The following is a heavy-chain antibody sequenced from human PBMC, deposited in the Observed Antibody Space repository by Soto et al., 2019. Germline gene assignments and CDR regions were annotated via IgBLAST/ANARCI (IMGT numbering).Heavy chain of an antibody. Sequence: EVQLVQSGGGLVKPGGSLTLSCAASGFTFSSYIMSWVRQAPGKGLEWVSSINTNGGSRYYADSVRGRFTISRDNAQNSLYLQLNRLRADDTAVYYCARSSTSGDVWGQGTTVTVSS. CDR1: GFTFSSYI. CDR3: ARSSTSGDV. V-gene: IGHV3-21*01. CDR2: INTNGGSR. J-gene: IGHJ6*02. D-gene: IGHD2-2*01.